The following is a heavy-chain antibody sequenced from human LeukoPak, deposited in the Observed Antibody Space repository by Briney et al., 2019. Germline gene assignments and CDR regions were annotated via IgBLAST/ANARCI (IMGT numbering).Heavy chain of an antibody. V-gene: IGHV4-4*07. J-gene: IGHJ4*02. CDR1: SGSLSNYD. CDR2: IYTSGST. D-gene: IGHD6-19*01. Sequence: SETVSLTCTVSSGSLSNYDWSWIRQPAGKGLEWIGRIYTSGSTNYNPSLKSRVTISVDTSKNQFSLKLSSVTAADTAVYYCARARVAGLDYWGQGTLVTVSS. CDR3: ARARVAGLDY.